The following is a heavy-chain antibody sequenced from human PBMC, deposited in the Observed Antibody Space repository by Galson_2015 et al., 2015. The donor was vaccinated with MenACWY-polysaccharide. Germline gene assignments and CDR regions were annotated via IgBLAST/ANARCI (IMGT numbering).Heavy chain of an antibody. CDR1: GFTFSSYW. D-gene: IGHD6-19*01. CDR3: ATYSSDRSIYWYFGL. CDR2: INSDGSST. J-gene: IGHJ2*01. Sequence: SLRLSCAASGFTFSSYWMHWVRHAPGKGLVWVSRINSDGSSTSYADSVKGRFTISRDNAKNTLYLQMNSLRAEDTAVYYCATYSSDRSIYWYFGLWGRGTLVTVSS. V-gene: IGHV3-74*01.